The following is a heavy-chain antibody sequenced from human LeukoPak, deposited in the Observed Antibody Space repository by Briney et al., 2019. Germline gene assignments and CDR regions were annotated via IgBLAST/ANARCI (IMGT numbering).Heavy chain of an antibody. CDR2: ITSSSSSI. Sequence: GGSLRLSCAASGFTFSSYSLNWVRQAPGKGLEWVSYITSSSSSIYYADSVKGRFTISRDNAKNSLYLQMNSLRAEDTAMYYCARDYCSSGRCYSVDYWGQGTLVTVSS. CDR3: ARDYCSSGRCYSVDY. J-gene: IGHJ4*02. V-gene: IGHV3-48*04. D-gene: IGHD2-15*01. CDR1: GFTFSSYS.